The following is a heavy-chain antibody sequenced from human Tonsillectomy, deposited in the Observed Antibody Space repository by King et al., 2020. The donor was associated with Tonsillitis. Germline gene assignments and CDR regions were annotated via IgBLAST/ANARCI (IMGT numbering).Heavy chain of an antibody. J-gene: IGHJ2*01. D-gene: IGHD4-17*01. Sequence: VQLVESGGGLVQPGGSLRLSCAASGFTFRSYEMNWVRQAPGKGLEWVSYISSSGSTIYYADSVKGRFTISRDNAKNSRYLQMNSLRAEDTAVYYCARGRVLGDYVLAYFDLWGRGTLVTVSS. CDR3: ARGRVLGDYVLAYFDL. V-gene: IGHV3-48*03. CDR1: GFTFRSYE. CDR2: ISSSGSTI.